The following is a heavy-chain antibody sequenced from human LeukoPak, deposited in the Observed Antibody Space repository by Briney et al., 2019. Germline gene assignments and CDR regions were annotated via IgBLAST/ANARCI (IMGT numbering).Heavy chain of an antibody. CDR3: ARELNDYGDYGGY. CDR2: INPNSGGT. Sequence: ASVKVSCKASGYTFTGYYMHWVRQAPGQGLEWMGWINPNSGGTNYAQKFQGRVTMTRDASISTAYMELSRLRFDDTAVYYCARELNDYGDYGGYWGQGTLVTVSS. V-gene: IGHV1-2*02. CDR1: GYTFTGYY. D-gene: IGHD4-17*01. J-gene: IGHJ4*02.